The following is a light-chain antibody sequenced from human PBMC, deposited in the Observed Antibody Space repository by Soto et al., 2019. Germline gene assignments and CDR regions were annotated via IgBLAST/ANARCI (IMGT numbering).Light chain of an antibody. Sequence: EIVLTQSPGTLSLSPGERATLSCRASQSVSSSYLAWYQQKPGQAPRLLIYRTSNRATGIPGRFSGSGSGTDFTLTISRLEPEDFAVYWCQQYDSSPRTFGQGTKV. J-gene: IGKJ1*01. CDR2: RTS. CDR3: QQYDSSPRT. V-gene: IGKV3-20*01. CDR1: QSVSSSY.